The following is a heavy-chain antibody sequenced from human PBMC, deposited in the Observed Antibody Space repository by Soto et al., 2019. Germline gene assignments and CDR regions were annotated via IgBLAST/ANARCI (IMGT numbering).Heavy chain of an antibody. J-gene: IGHJ6*02. D-gene: IGHD1-26*01. CDR3: ASWYSGSYYYYGMDG. V-gene: IGHV4-39*01. Sequence: PSETLSRPCTLSGSSISSSSYYWGWLRQPPGKGLEWIGSIYYRGRTYYNPSLKSRVTISVDTAKNQFSLKLSSVTAADTAEYYCASWYSGSYYYYGMDGWGQGTTVTVSS. CDR1: GSSISSSSYY. CDR2: IYYRGRT.